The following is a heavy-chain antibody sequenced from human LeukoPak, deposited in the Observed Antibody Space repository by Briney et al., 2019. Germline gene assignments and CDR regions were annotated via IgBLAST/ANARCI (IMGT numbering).Heavy chain of an antibody. Sequence: GGSLRLSCAASGLTFSSYAMSWVRQAPGKGLEWASAISGSGGSTYYADSVKGRFTISRDNSKNTLYLQMNSLRAEDTAVYYCAKDQAPYYYDSSLDYFDYWGQGTLVTVSS. J-gene: IGHJ4*02. D-gene: IGHD3-22*01. CDR2: ISGSGGST. CDR3: AKDQAPYYYDSSLDYFDY. CDR1: GLTFSSYA. V-gene: IGHV3-23*01.